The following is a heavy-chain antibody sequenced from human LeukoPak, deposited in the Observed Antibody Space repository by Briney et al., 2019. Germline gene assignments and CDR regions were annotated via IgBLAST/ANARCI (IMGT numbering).Heavy chain of an antibody. D-gene: IGHD3-10*01. CDR1: GFAFSSYV. CDR3: AKDGVRGVSGYYFDY. CDR2: ISGSGGST. V-gene: IGHV3-23*01. Sequence: GGSLRLSCAASGFAFSSYVMSWVRQAPGKGLEWVSAISGSGGSTYYADSVKGRFTISRDNSKNTLYLQMNSLRAEDTAVYYCAKDGVRGVSGYYFDYWGQGTLVTVSS. J-gene: IGHJ4*02.